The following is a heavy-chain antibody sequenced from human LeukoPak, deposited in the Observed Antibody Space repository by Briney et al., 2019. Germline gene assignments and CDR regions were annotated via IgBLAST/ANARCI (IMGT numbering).Heavy chain of an antibody. V-gene: IGHV3-9*03. D-gene: IGHD1-14*01. Sequence: PGGSLRLSCAASGFTFDDYAMHWVRQAPGKGLEWVSGISWNSGSIGYADSVKGRFTISRDNAKNSLYLQMNSLRAEDMALCYCAKEFRTHDAFDIWGQGTMVTVSS. CDR3: AKEFRTHDAFDI. CDR2: ISWNSGSI. CDR1: GFTFDDYA. J-gene: IGHJ3*02.